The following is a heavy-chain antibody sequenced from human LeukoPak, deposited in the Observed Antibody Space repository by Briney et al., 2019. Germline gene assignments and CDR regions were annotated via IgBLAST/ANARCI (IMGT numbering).Heavy chain of an antibody. Sequence: KNGESLKISCKGSGYSFTTYWIAWVRQMPGKGLEWMGIIYPGDSDTRYSPSFQGQVTISAGKSISTAYLQWSSLKASDTAMFYCARLGITGTTLYYFDYWGQGTLVTVSS. CDR1: GYSFTTYW. D-gene: IGHD1-20*01. CDR2: IYPGDSDT. J-gene: IGHJ4*02. V-gene: IGHV5-51*01. CDR3: ARLGITGTTLYYFDY.